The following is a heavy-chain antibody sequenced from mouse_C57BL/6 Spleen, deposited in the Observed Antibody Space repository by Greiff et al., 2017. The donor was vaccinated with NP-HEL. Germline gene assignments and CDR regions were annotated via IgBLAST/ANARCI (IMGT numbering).Heavy chain of an antibody. J-gene: IGHJ3*01. Sequence: EVKLMESGGGLVKPGGSLKLSCAASGFTFSSYAMSWVRQTPEKRLEWVATISDGGSYTYYPDNVKGRFTISRENAKNNLYLQMSHLKSEDKAMYYCARGYGYYGGSCDYRGQGTMVTVSA. CDR1: GFTFSSYA. CDR2: ISDGGSYT. D-gene: IGHD2-3*01. V-gene: IGHV5-4*03. CDR3: ARGYGYYGGSCDY.